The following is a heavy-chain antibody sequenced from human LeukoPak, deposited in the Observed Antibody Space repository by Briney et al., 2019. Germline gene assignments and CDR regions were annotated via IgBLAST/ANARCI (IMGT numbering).Heavy chain of an antibody. V-gene: IGHV3-30*18. CDR3: AKVATVGRLNWSDP. J-gene: IGHJ5*02. CDR1: GFTFSSYG. Sequence: GGSLRLSCAASGFTFSSYGMHWVRQAPGKGLEWVAVISYDGSNKYYADSVKGRFTISRDNSKNTLYLQMNSLRAEDTAVYYCAKVATVGRLNWSDPWGQGTLVTVSS. D-gene: IGHD4-23*01. CDR2: ISYDGSNK.